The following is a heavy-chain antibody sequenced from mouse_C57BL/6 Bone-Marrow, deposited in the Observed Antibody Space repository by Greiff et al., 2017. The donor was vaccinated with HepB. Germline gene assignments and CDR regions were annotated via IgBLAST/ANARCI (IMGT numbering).Heavy chain of an antibody. D-gene: IGHD2-3*01. V-gene: IGHV1-69*01. CDR3: AKDGYHWYFDV. CDR2: IDPSDSYT. J-gene: IGHJ1*03. CDR1: GFNIKDDY. Sequence: QVQLKQSGAELVRPGASVKLSCTASGFNIKDDYMHWVKQRPGQGLEWIGEIDPSDSYTNYNQKFKGKSTLTVDKSSSTAYMQLSSLTSEDSAVYYCAKDGYHWYFDVWGTGTTVTVSS.